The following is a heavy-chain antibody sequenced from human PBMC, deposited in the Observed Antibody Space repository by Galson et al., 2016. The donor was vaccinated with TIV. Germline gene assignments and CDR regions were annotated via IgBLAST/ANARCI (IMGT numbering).Heavy chain of an antibody. V-gene: IGHV1-24*01. Sequence: SVKVSCKVSGYNVTELSMHWVRQTPEKSLEWMGGFDPEDGETVYAQKFQGRVSMTEDTFTDTAYMELSSLVSDDTAVYYCATDIVYYYDSSGYSWGQGTLVTASS. D-gene: IGHD3-22*01. CDR2: FDPEDGET. CDR3: ATDIVYYYDSSGYS. CDR1: GYNVTELS. J-gene: IGHJ4*02.